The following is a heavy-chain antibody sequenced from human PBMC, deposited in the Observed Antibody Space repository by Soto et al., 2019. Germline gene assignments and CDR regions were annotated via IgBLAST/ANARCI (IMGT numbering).Heavy chain of an antibody. Sequence: SETLSLTCTVSGGSISSSSYYWGWIRQPPGKGLEWIGSIYYSGSTYYNPSLKSRVTISVDTSKNQFSLKLSSVTAADTAVYYCARALYDWNYVLGGDIDHYFDYWGQGTLVTVSS. J-gene: IGHJ4*02. CDR2: IYYSGST. CDR1: GGSISSSSYY. CDR3: ARALYDWNYVLGGDIDHYFDY. V-gene: IGHV4-39*01. D-gene: IGHD1-7*01.